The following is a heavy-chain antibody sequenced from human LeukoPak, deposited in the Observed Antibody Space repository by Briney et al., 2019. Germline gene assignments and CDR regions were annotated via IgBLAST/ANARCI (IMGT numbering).Heavy chain of an antibody. CDR1: GFTFNSYS. Sequence: GGSLRLSCAASGFTFNSYSMHWVRQDPGKGLEWVAVISYDGSNKYYADSVKGRFTISRDNSKNTLYLQMNSLRTEDTAVFYCARQAARPYDYWGQGTLVTVSS. D-gene: IGHD6-6*01. CDR2: ISYDGSNK. V-gene: IGHV3-30*01. CDR3: ARQAARPYDY. J-gene: IGHJ4*02.